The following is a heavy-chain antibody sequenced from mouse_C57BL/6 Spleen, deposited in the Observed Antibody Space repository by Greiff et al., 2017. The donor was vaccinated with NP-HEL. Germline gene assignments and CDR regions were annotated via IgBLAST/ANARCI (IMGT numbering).Heavy chain of an antibody. D-gene: IGHD3-3*01. V-gene: IGHV1-69*01. CDR3: ARSGADYYAMDY. CDR1: GYTFTSYW. Sequence: QVQLQQSGAELVMPGASVKLSCKASGYTFTSYWMHWVKQRPGQGLEWIGEIDPSDSYTNYNQKFKGKSTLTADKSSSTAYMQLSSLTSEDSAVYYCARSGADYYAMDYWGQGTSVTVSS. J-gene: IGHJ4*01. CDR2: IDPSDSYT.